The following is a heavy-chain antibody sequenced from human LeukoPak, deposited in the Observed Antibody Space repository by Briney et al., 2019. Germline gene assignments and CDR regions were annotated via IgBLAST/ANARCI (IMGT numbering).Heavy chain of an antibody. CDR2: IIPIFGTA. CDR1: GGTFSSYA. CDR3: ARVDTAQYYYYYGMDV. V-gene: IGHV1-69*13. D-gene: IGHD5-18*01. Sequence: SVKVSCKASGGTFSSYAISWVRQAPGQGLEWVGGIIPIFGTANYAQKFQGRVTITADESTNTAYMELSSLRSEDTAVYYCARVDTAQYYYYYGMDVWGQGTTVTVSS. J-gene: IGHJ6*02.